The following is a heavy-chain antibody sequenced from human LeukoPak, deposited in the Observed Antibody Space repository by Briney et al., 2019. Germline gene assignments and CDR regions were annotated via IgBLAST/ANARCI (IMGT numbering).Heavy chain of an antibody. D-gene: IGHD2-15*01. J-gene: IGHJ4*02. CDR1: GGSISSSNW. CDR2: IYHSGST. V-gene: IGHV4-4*02. CDR3: ATGGGYCSGGSCHFDY. Sequence: PSETLSLTCAVSGGSISSSNWWSWVRQPPGKGLEWIGEIYHSGSTNYNPSLKSRVTISVDKSKNQFSLKLSSVTAADTAVYYCATGGGYCSGGSCHFDYWGQGTLVTVSS.